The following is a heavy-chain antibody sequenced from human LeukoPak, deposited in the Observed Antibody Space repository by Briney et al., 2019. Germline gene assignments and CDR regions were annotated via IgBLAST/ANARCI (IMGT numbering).Heavy chain of an antibody. Sequence: SETLSLTCTVSGDSVRSDSYYWSWIRQPPGRGLEWIGYFYLSGSTNYNPSLKSRVTISVDTSKNQFSLKLSSVTAADTAVYYCARGRPPRQQLASVGYYYYGMDVWGKGTTVTVSS. CDR2: FYLSGST. V-gene: IGHV4-61*01. CDR1: GDSVRSDSYY. CDR3: ARGRPPRQQLASVGYYYYGMDV. D-gene: IGHD6-13*01. J-gene: IGHJ6*04.